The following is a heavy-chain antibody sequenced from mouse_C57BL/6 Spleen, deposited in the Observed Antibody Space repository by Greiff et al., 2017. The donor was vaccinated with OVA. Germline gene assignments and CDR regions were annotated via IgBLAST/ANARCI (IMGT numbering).Heavy chain of an antibody. V-gene: IGHV1-5*01. D-gene: IGHD4-1*01. CDR1: GYTFTSYW. Sequence: EVQLQQSGTVLARPGASVKMSCKTSGYTFTSYWMHWVKQRPGQGLEWIGAIYPGNSDTSYNQKFKGKAKLTAVTSASTAYMELSSLTNEDSAVYYCTRERDWDPYYFDYWGQGTTLTVSS. CDR2: IYPGNSDT. J-gene: IGHJ2*01. CDR3: TRERDWDPYYFDY.